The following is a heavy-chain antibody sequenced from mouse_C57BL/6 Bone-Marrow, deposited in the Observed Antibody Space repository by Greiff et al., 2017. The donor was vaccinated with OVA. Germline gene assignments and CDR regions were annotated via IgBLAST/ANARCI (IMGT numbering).Heavy chain of an antibody. Sequence: DVQLVESGGDLVKPGGSLKLSCAASGFTFSSYGMSWVRQTPDKRLEWVATISSGGSYTYYPDSVKGRFTISRDNAKNTLYLQMSSLKSEDTAMYYCARRGVVAKWYFDVWGTGTTVTVSS. CDR2: ISSGGSYT. CDR3: ARRGVVAKWYFDV. J-gene: IGHJ1*03. D-gene: IGHD1-1*01. V-gene: IGHV5-6*01. CDR1: GFTFSSYG.